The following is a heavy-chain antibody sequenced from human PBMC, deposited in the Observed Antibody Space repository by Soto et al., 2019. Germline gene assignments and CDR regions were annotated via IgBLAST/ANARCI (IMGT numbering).Heavy chain of an antibody. CDR1: GGTFSSDA. CDR3: ARDLPPGEFGELSSSRDDY. CDR2: IIPIFGTA. Sequence: GASVKVSCKASGGTFSSDAISWVRQAPGQGLEWMGGIIPIFGTANYAQKFQGRVTITADESTSTAYMELSSLRSEDTAVYYCARDLPPGEFGELSSSRDDYWGQGTLVTVSS. J-gene: IGHJ4*02. V-gene: IGHV1-69*13. D-gene: IGHD3-10*01.